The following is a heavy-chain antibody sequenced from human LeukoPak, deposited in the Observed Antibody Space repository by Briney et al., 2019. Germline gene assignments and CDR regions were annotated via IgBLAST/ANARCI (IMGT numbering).Heavy chain of an antibody. CDR2: IYYSGST. CDR3: ARSSFYSSSWYFDY. V-gene: IGHV4-30-4*08. CDR1: GGSISSGNYY. Sequence: PSETLSLTCTVSGGSISSGNYYWSWTRQPPGKGLEWIGYIYYSGSTYYNPSLKSRIAISVDTSKNQFSLKLSSVTAADTAVYHCARSSFYSSSWYFDYWGQGTLVTVSS. J-gene: IGHJ4*02. D-gene: IGHD6-13*01.